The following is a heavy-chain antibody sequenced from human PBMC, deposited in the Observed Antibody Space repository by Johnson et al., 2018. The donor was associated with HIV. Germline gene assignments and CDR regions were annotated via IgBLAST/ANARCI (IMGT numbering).Heavy chain of an antibody. CDR2: IYSRGGS. CDR1: GFTVSSSS. V-gene: IGHV3-66*01. J-gene: IGHJ3*02. D-gene: IGHD3-3*01. CDR3: ATYNFWSSYAFDI. Sequence: MQLVESGGGLVQPGGSLRLSCAEYGFTVSSSSMSWVRQAPGKGLEWVSVIYSRGGSYYVDSVRGRFTISRDNSKRKLYLQMDRLTAEDTAVYYCATYNFWSSYAFDIWGQGTTVTVSS.